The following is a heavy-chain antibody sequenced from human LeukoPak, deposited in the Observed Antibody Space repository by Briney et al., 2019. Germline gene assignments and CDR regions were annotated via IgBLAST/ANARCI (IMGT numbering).Heavy chain of an antibody. J-gene: IGHJ6*03. Sequence: SETLSLTCAVYGGSFSGYYWSWIRQPPGKGLEWIGEINHSGSTNYNPSLKSRVTISIDTSKNQFSLNLSSVTAADTAVYYCARYSASYAMDVWGKGTTVTVSS. CDR2: INHSGST. V-gene: IGHV4-34*01. D-gene: IGHD6-13*01. CDR1: GGSFSGYY. CDR3: ARYSASYAMDV.